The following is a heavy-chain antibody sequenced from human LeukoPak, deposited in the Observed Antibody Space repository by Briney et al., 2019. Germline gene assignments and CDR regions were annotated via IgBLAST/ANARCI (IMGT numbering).Heavy chain of an antibody. D-gene: IGHD1-26*01. J-gene: IGHJ4*02. CDR2: IYYSGST. V-gene: IGHV4-59*01. Sequence: PSETLSLTCTVSVGSLSSYYWSWLRQPPGKGLEWIGYIYYSGSTNYNPSLKSRVTISVDTSKNQFSLKLSSVTAADTAVYYCAREWELGFDYWGQGTLVTVSS. CDR1: VGSLSSYY. CDR3: AREWELGFDY.